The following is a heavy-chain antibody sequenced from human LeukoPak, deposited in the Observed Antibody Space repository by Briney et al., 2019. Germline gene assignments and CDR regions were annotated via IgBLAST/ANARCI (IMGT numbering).Heavy chain of an antibody. V-gene: IGHV4-61*02. CDR1: GGSISSGSYY. J-gene: IGHJ6*03. Sequence: SETLSLTCTVSGGSISSGSYYWSWIRQPAGKGLEWIGRIYTSGSTNYNPSLKSRVTISVDRSKNQFSLKLSSVTAADTAVYYCLAGASPYYYYYMDVWGKGTTVTVSS. CDR2: IYTSGST. CDR3: LAGASPYYYYYMDV. D-gene: IGHD1-26*01.